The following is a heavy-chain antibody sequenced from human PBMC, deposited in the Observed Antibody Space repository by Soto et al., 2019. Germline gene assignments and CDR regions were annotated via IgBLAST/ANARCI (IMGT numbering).Heavy chain of an antibody. Sequence: QLQLQESGPGLVKPSETLSLTCTVSGGSISSSSYYWGWIRQPPGKGLEWIGSIYYSGSTYYNPSLKSRVTISVDTSKNQFSLKLSSVTAADTAVYYCARQGSRGEQQLKLWFDPWGQGTLVTVSS. V-gene: IGHV4-39*01. CDR2: IYYSGST. D-gene: IGHD6-13*01. CDR1: GGSISSSSYY. J-gene: IGHJ5*02. CDR3: ARQGSRGEQQLKLWFDP.